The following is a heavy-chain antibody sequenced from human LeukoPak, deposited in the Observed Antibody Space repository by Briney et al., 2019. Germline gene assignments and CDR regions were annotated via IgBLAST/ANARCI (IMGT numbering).Heavy chain of an antibody. D-gene: IGHD2-8*01. Sequence: PGGSLRLSCAASGFTFSSYAMSWVRQAPGKGLEWVSAINGSGGSTYYADSVKGRFTISRDNSKNTLYLQMNSLRAEDTAVYYCAKDRPGYCTNGVCYNELAPNYFDYWGQGTLVTVSS. CDR1: GFTFSSYA. CDR2: INGSGGST. J-gene: IGHJ4*02. V-gene: IGHV3-23*01. CDR3: AKDRPGYCTNGVCYNELAPNYFDY.